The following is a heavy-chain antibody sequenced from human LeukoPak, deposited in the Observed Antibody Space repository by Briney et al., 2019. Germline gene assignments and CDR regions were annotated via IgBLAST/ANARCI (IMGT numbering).Heavy chain of an antibody. CDR3: ARGPQGTWIQLWKFDY. CDR2: INHSGST. V-gene: IGHV4-34*01. Sequence: PSETLSLTCAVHGGSFSGYYWSWIRQPPGKGLEWIGEINHSGSTNYNPSLKSRVTISVDTSKNQFSLKLSSVTAADTAVYYCARGPQGTWIQLWKFDYWGQGTLVSVSS. J-gene: IGHJ4*02. D-gene: IGHD5-18*01. CDR1: GGSFSGYY.